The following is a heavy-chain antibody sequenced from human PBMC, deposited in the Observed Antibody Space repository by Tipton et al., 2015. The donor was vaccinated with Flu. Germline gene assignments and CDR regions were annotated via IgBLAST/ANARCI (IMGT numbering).Heavy chain of an antibody. CDR2: IYPGDSKT. CDR3: ARGDSFGV. CDR1: GQTFSDFW. V-gene: IGHV5-51*01. J-gene: IGHJ3*01. Sequence: VQLVQSGAEVKKPGESLKISCKLSGQTFSDFWIGWVRQMPGKGLEWMGIIYPGDSKTIYGPSFQGLVTISVDKSIDTAYLQWSSLKASDTAMYYCARGDSFGVWGQGTLVTVSS.